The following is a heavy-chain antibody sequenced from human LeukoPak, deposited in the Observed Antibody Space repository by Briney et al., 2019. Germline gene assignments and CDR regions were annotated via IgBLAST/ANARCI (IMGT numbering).Heavy chain of an antibody. J-gene: IGHJ4*02. D-gene: IGHD3-22*01. CDR1: GFTFSSYW. CDR3: ARPKYYYDSSGYFDY. Sequence: GGSLILSCAASGFTFSSYWMHWVRQAPGKGLVWVSRVNSDGSTTTYADSVKGRFTISRDNAKNTLYLQMNSLRAEDTAVYYCARPKYYYDSSGYFDYWGQGTLVTVSS. CDR2: VNSDGSTT. V-gene: IGHV3-74*01.